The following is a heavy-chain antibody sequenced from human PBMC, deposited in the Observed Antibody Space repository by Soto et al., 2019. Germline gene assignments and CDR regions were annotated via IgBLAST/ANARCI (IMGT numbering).Heavy chain of an antibody. CDR3: ASWYYGSGSYYDSDY. V-gene: IGHV1-3*01. Sequence: SVKTYCEASGYTLTSYAMDWARQVPGQRLEWMGWINAGNGNTKYSQKFQGRVTMTTDTSTSTAYMELRSPRSDDTAVYYCASWYYGSGSYYDSDYWGHGTLVTVSS. D-gene: IGHD3-10*01. CDR2: INAGNGNT. J-gene: IGHJ4*01. CDR1: GYTLTSYA.